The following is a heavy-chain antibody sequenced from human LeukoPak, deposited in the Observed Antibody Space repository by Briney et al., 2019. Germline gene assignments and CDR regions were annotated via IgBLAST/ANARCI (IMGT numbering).Heavy chain of an antibody. J-gene: IGHJ4*02. Sequence: GGSLRLSCAASGFTFSSYGMHWVRQAPGKGLEWVAVIWYDGSNKYYADSVKGRFTISRDNSKNTLYLQMNSLRAEDTAVYYCARNQQLEPFDYWGQGTLVTVSS. D-gene: IGHD6-13*01. CDR1: GFTFSSYG. CDR2: IWYDGSNK. CDR3: ARNQQLEPFDY. V-gene: IGHV3-33*01.